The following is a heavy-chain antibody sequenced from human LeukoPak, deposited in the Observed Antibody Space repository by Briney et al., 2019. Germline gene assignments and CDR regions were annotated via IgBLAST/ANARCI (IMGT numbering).Heavy chain of an antibody. Sequence: SETQSLTCAVSGYSISSGYYWGWIRQAPGKGLEWIGSIYDSGSTYYNPSLKSRVTISVDTSKNQFSLKLSSVTAADTAVYYCARRRTTVVTPDYAFDIWGQGTMVTVSS. CDR3: ARRRTTVVTPDYAFDI. D-gene: IGHD4-23*01. V-gene: IGHV4-38-2*01. CDR2: IYDSGST. CDR1: GYSISSGYY. J-gene: IGHJ3*02.